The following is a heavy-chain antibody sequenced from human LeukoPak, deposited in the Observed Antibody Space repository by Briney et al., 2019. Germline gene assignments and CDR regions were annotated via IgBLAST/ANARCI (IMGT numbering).Heavy chain of an antibody. Sequence: GGSLRLSCAGSGFTFSSYAMTWVRQAPGTGLEWVSSISRSDGTTYYADSVKGRFTISRDNSKNTLFLQMNSLRAEDTAVYYCAKDAVLLWFGESSSDFDYWGQGTLVTVSS. CDR1: GFTFSSYA. CDR2: ISRSDGTT. V-gene: IGHV3-23*01. D-gene: IGHD3-10*01. CDR3: AKDAVLLWFGESSSDFDY. J-gene: IGHJ4*02.